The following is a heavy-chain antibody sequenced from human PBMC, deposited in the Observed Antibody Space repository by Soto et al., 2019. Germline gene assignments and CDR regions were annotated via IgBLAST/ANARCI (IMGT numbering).Heavy chain of an antibody. J-gene: IGHJ4*02. CDR2: ITPGSADT. CDR1: GFPFGNYV. Sequence: EVQLLESGGGLVQAGGSLRLSCVASGFPFGNYVLYWVRQPPGRGLEWVSAITPGSADTTYADSVKGRFTISRDDSKDTQYLQMNNLRAEDTGVYYCAKLGVRVATAGVDYWGQGTLVTVSS. D-gene: IGHD6-13*01. V-gene: IGHV3-23*01. CDR3: AKLGVRVATAGVDY.